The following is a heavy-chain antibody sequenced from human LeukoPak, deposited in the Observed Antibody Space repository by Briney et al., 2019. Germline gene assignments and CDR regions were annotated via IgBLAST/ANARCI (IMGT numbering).Heavy chain of an antibody. Sequence: PGGSLRLSCAASGFTFSAYTMHWVRQAPGKGLEYVSSISGHGGSAHYANSVKGRSTISRDNSQNTLYLQMGNLRAEDMAVYYCARGEYYDFWSGSYYFDYWGQGTLVTVSS. CDR1: GFTFSAYT. V-gene: IGHV3-64*01. CDR2: ISGHGGSA. J-gene: IGHJ4*02. CDR3: ARGEYYDFWSGSYYFDY. D-gene: IGHD3-3*01.